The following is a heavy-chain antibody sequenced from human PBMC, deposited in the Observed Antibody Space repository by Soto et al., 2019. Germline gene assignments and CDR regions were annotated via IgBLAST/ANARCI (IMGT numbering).Heavy chain of an antibody. CDR3: AREVLRFLEWFNGMDV. CDR1: GFTFSSYC. Sequence: PGGSLRLSCAASGFTFSSYCIHWVRQAPGKGLEWVAVIWYDGSNKYYADSVKGRFTISRDNSKNTLYLQMNSLRAEDTAVYYCAREVLRFLEWFNGMDVCGQGTTVTVSS. J-gene: IGHJ6*02. D-gene: IGHD3-3*01. V-gene: IGHV3-33*01. CDR2: IWYDGSNK.